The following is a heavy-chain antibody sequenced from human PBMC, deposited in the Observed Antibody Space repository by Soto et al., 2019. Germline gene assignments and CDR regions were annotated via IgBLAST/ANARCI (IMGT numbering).Heavy chain of an antibody. Sequence: GGSLRLSCAASGFTFSSYGMHWVRQAPGKGLEWVAVIWYDGSNKYYADSVKGRFTISRDNSKNTLYLQMNSLRAEDTAVYYCAGETGVDAFDIWGQGTMVTVSS. D-gene: IGHD1-1*01. J-gene: IGHJ3*02. V-gene: IGHV3-33*08. CDR3: AGETGVDAFDI. CDR1: GFTFSSYG. CDR2: IWYDGSNK.